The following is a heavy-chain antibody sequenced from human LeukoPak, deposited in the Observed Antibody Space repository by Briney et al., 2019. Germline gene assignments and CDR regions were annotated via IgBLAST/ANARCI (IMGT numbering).Heavy chain of an antibody. CDR1: GGSISSSSYY. D-gene: IGHD1-26*01. Sequence: SETLSLTCTVSGGSISSSSYYWGWIRQPPGKGLEWIGSIYYSGSTYYNPSLKSRVTISVDTSKNQFSLKLSSVTAADTAVYYCARSLGAPDDYWGQGALVTVSS. V-gene: IGHV4-39*01. CDR3: ARSLGAPDDY. CDR2: IYYSGST. J-gene: IGHJ4*02.